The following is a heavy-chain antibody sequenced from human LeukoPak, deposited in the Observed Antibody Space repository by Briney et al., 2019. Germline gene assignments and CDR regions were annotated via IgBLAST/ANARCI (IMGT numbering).Heavy chain of an antibody. CDR1: GGSISSYY. V-gene: IGHV4-59*01. D-gene: IGHD4-17*01. J-gene: IGHJ4*02. CDR2: ISYSGDT. CDR3: ASWKDYDRFDY. Sequence: SETLSLTCTVSGGSISSYYWSWIRQPPGKGLEWIGYISYSGDTNSNPSLKSRVAISLDTPKNQFSLKLNSVTAADTAVYYCASWKDYDRFDYWGQGTLVTVSS.